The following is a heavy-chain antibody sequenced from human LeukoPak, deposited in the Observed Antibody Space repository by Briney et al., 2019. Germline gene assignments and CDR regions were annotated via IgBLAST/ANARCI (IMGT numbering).Heavy chain of an antibody. CDR3: ARNFDMKGFDP. CDR1: VYTFTGYY. J-gene: IGHJ5*02. Sequence: GASVKVSCKASVYTFTGYYMNWVRQAPGQGGEWMGWINSDSGFTKYAQKFQGRVTMTRDTSITTVYMDLTRLTSDDTAVYYCARNFDMKGFDPWGQGTLVTVSS. D-gene: IGHD3-9*01. CDR2: INSDSGFT. V-gene: IGHV1-2*02.